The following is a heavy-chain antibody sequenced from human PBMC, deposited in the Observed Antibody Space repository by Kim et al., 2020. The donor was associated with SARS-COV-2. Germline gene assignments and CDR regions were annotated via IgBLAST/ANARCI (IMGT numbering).Heavy chain of an antibody. CDR3: AREEQQLGYGMDV. CDR1: GYSFTSYW. Sequence: GESLKIPCKGSGYSFTSYWIGWVRQMPGKGLEWMGIIYPGDSDTRYSPSFQGQVTISADKSISTAYLQWSSLKASDTAMYYCAREEQQLGYGMDVWGQGTTVTVSS. V-gene: IGHV5-51*01. CDR2: IYPGDSDT. D-gene: IGHD6-13*01. J-gene: IGHJ6*02.